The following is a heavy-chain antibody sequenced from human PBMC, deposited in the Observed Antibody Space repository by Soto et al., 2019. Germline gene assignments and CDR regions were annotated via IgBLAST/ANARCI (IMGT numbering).Heavy chain of an antibody. CDR1: GFTFNSFT. CDR3: ATWEERYFQD. CDR2: ISHDGSHK. D-gene: IGHD1-26*01. V-gene: IGHV3-30-3*01. J-gene: IGHJ1*01. Sequence: QVQLVESGGGVVQPGRSLRLSCAASGFTFNSFTMHWDRQAPGKGLEWVAVISHDGSHKYSADSVKGRFTISRDDSKNTLYLQMSSLRVEDTAIYYCATWEERYFQDWGQGTLVTVSS.